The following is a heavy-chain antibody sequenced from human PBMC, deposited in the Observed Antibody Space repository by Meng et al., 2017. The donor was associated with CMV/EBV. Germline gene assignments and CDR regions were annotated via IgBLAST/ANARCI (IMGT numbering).Heavy chain of an antibody. CDR2: ISWNSGSI. CDR1: GFTFDDYA. Sequence: SLKISCAASGFTFDDYAMHWVRQAPGKGLEWVSGISWNSGSIGYADSVKGRFTISRDNAKNSLYLQMNSLRAEDTALYYCAKGSYHDYWSQGTLVTVSS. CDR3: AKGSYHDY. D-gene: IGHD1-26*01. J-gene: IGHJ4*02. V-gene: IGHV3-9*01.